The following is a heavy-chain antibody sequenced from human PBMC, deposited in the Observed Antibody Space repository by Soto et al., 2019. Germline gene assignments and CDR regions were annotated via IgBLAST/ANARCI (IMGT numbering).Heavy chain of an antibody. D-gene: IGHD6-19*01. CDR1: GCTFSDSA. CDR3: TIXVAGTEYYYYYGMDV. Sequence: GGPLRLSCAASGCTFSDSAMHWVRQATGKGLEWVGRIRSKANIYATAYAASVKGRFTISRDDSKNTAYLQMNSLKTEDTALYYCTIXVAGTEYYYYYGMDVWGQGTTVTVSS. CDR2: IRSKANIYAT. J-gene: IGHJ6*02. V-gene: IGHV3-73*01.